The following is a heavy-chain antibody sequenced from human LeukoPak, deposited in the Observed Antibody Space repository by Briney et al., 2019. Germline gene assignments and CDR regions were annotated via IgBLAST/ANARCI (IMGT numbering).Heavy chain of an antibody. V-gene: IGHV4-59*08. D-gene: IGHD6-19*01. J-gene: IGHJ2*01. CDR1: GGSLSSYY. CDR3: ARDTGGYSSGWYSWYFDL. Sequence: SETLSLTCTVSGGSLSSYYWTWIRQPPGKGLEWIGYIYYTGSTSYNPSLKSRVTISVQTSKNQFSLKLSSVTAADTAVYYCARDTGGYSSGWYSWYFDLWGRGTLVTVSS. CDR2: IYYTGST.